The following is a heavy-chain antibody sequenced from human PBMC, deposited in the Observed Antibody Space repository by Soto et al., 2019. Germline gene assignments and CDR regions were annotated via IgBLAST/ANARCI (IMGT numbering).Heavy chain of an antibody. CDR3: AGAFDS. V-gene: IGHV3-48*01. CDR1: GFSFSDYN. Sequence: EVQLVESGGGLVQPGGSLRLSCAASGFSFSDYNMNWVRQAPGKGLEWVSYLSSSGSTISYADSVKGRFTISRDKAKNSLYRPRNSLRAEDTAVYYCAGAFDSWGQGTVVTVSS. J-gene: IGHJ3*02. CDR2: LSSSGSTI.